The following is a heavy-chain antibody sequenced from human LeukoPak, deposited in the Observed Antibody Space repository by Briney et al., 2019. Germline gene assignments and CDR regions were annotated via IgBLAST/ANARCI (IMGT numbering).Heavy chain of an antibody. CDR3: ARRDVGYCSGGSCYSDLNWFDP. D-gene: IGHD2-15*01. V-gene: IGHV5-51*01. Sequence: GESLKISCKGSGYSFTSYWIGWVRQMPGKGLEWMGIIYPGDSDTRYSPSFQGQVTISADKSIGTAYLQWSSLKASDTAMYYCARRDVGYCSGGSCYSDLNWFDPWGQGTLVTVSS. CDR2: IYPGDSDT. CDR1: GYSFTSYW. J-gene: IGHJ5*02.